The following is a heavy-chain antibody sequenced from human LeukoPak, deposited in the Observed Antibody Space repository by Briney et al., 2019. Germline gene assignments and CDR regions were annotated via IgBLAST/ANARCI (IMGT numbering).Heavy chain of an antibody. J-gene: IGHJ4*02. CDR2: ISSNGGST. V-gene: IGHV3-64*01. D-gene: IGHD1-26*01. CDR3: ARESVSGSSYYFDY. CDR1: GFTFSSYA. Sequence: PGGSLRLSCAASGFTFSSYAMHWVRQAPGKGLEYVSAISSNGGSTYYANSVKGRFTISRDNSKNTLYLQMGSLRAEDMAVYHCARESVSGSSYYFDYWGQGTLDTVSS.